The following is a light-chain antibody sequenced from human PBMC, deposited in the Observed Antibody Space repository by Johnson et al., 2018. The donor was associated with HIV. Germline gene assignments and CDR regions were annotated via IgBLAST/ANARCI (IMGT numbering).Light chain of an antibody. CDR2: YNN. V-gene: IGLV1-51*01. J-gene: IGLJ1*01. CDR3: GTWDSSLSAEV. CDR1: NSNIGNNY. Sequence: QSVLTQPPSVSAAPGQKVTISCSGSNSNIGNNYVSWYQQLPGTAPKLLIYYNNKRPSGIPDRFSGSKSGTSATLGITGLQTGDEADYYCGTWDSSLSAEVFGTGTKVTVL.